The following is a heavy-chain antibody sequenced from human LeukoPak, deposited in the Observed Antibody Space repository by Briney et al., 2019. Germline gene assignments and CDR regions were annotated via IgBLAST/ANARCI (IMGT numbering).Heavy chain of an antibody. Sequence: GGSLRLSCAASGFTFNSRAMTWVRQAPGKGLEWVAVISYDGSNKYYADSVKGRFTISRDNSKNTLYLQMNSLRAEDTAVYYCAKDRTMIVVANWFDPWGQGTLVTVSS. V-gene: IGHV3-30*18. CDR3: AKDRTMIVVANWFDP. CDR1: GFTFNSRA. CDR2: ISYDGSNK. D-gene: IGHD3-22*01. J-gene: IGHJ5*02.